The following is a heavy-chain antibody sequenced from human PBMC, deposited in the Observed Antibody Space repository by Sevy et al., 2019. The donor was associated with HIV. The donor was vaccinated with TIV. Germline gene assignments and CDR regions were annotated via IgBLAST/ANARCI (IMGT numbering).Heavy chain of an antibody. CDR3: TKDEAYTVATSYYFDY. Sequence: GGSLRLSCAASGFTFSNYAMSWVRQAPGKGLEWFSGISDSAYNTYYADSVRGRFTISRDNSKNSLYLQMNSLRAEDTAVYYCTKDEAYTVATSYYFDYWGQGTLVTVSS. CDR2: ISDSAYNT. V-gene: IGHV3-23*01. CDR1: GFTFSNYA. D-gene: IGHD5-12*01. J-gene: IGHJ4*02.